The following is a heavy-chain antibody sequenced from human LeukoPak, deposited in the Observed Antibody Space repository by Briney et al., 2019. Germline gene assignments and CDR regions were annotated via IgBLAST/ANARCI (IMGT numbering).Heavy chain of an antibody. V-gene: IGHV4-34*01. J-gene: IGHJ4*02. D-gene: IGHD5-12*01. CDR2: INHSGST. Sequence: PSETLSLTCAVYGGSSSGYYWSWIRQPPGKGLEWIGEINHSGSTNYNPSLKSRVTISVDTSKNQFSLKLSSVTAADTAVYYCARVGGPVATSTGGDYWGQGTLVTVSS. CDR1: GGSSSGYY. CDR3: ARVGGPVATSTGGDY.